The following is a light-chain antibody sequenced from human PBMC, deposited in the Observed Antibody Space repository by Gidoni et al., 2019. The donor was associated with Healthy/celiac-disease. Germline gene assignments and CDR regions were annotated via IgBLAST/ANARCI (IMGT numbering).Light chain of an antibody. V-gene: IGKV1-33*01. CDR2: DAS. CDR1: QDISNY. J-gene: IGKJ4*01. Sequence: LQITQSPSSLSASVGASVTITCQARQDISNYLNWYQQKPGKAPKLLIYDASNLETGVPSRFSGSGSGTDFTFTISSLQPEDIATYYCQQYDNLSLTFGGGTKVEIK. CDR3: QQYDNLSLT.